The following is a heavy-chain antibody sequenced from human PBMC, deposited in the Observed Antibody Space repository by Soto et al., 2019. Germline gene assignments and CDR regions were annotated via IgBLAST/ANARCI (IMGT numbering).Heavy chain of an antibody. D-gene: IGHD6-19*01. CDR3: ARGLGSSGWYSPWDAFDI. CDR2: IYSGGST. J-gene: IGHJ3*02. CDR1: GFTVSSNY. Sequence: PGGPLRDSCAASGFTVSSNYMSRVRQAPGKGLEWVSVIYSGGSTYYADSVKGRFTISRDNSKNTLYLQMNSLRAEDTAVYYCARGLGSSGWYSPWDAFDIWGQGTMVTVSS. V-gene: IGHV3-53*01.